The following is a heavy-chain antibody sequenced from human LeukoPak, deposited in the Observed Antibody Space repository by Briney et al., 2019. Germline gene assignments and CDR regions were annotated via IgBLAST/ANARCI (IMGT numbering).Heavy chain of an antibody. Sequence: ASVKVSCKASGYTFTAYYMHWVRQAPGQGLEWMGWIHPNSGATNYAQKFQGRVTMTRDTSINTAYMKLSSLKSDDTAVYYCARDSTGGSYFPLDFWGQGTLVTVSS. CDR2: IHPNSGAT. CDR1: GYTFTAYY. D-gene: IGHD2/OR15-2a*01. J-gene: IGHJ4*02. CDR3: ARDSTGGSYFPLDF. V-gene: IGHV1-2*02.